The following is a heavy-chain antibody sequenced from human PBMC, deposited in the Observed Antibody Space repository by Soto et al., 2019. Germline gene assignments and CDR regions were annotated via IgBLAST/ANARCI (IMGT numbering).Heavy chain of an antibody. Sequence: SETLSLTCTVSGGSISSSSYYWGWIRQPPGKGLEWIGSIYYSGSTYYNPSLKSRVTISVDTSKNQFSLKLSSVTAADTTVYYCARSPKNIAAAETEENWFDPWGQGTLVTVSS. D-gene: IGHD6-13*01. J-gene: IGHJ5*02. V-gene: IGHV4-39*01. CDR2: IYYSGST. CDR3: ARSPKNIAAAETEENWFDP. CDR1: GGSISSSSYY.